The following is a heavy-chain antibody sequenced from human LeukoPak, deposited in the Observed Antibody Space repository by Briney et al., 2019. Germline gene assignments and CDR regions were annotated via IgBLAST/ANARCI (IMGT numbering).Heavy chain of an antibody. J-gene: IGHJ3*01. CDR3: ARDRSGSLVAFDF. CDR2: SSTYNGDR. V-gene: IGHV1-18*01. CDR1: GYAFNKYG. D-gene: IGHD3-10*01. Sequence: GASVRVSCKASGYAFNKYGIGWLRQAPGQNLEWMGWSSTYNGDRKSAQKFQGRVTMTTDTPTSTAYMELRSLRSDGTAMYYCARDRSGSLVAFDFWGPGTMVTVSS.